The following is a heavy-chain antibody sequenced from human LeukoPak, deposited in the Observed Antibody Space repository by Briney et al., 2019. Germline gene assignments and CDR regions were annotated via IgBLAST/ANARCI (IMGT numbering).Heavy chain of an antibody. CDR2: IYYSGST. D-gene: IGHD3-22*01. CDR1: GGSISSSSYY. J-gene: IGHJ3*02. Sequence: PSETLSLTCTVSGGSISSSSYYWGWIRQPPGKGLEWIGSIYYSGSTYYNPSLKRRVTISVDTSKNQFSLKLGSVTAADTAVYYCATLSYYYDSSGYPFDIWGQGTMVTVSS. V-gene: IGHV4-39*01. CDR3: ATLSYYYDSSGYPFDI.